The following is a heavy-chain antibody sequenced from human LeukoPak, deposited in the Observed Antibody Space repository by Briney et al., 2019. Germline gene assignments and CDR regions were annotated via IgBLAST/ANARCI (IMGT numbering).Heavy chain of an antibody. CDR1: GGSISSYY. Sequence: SETLSLTCTVSGGSISSYYWSWIRQPPGKGLEWIGYIDYSGSTNYNPSLKSRVTISVDTSKNQFSLKLSSATAADTAVYYCARVDSSGWYYFDYWGQGTLVTVSS. CDR2: IDYSGST. D-gene: IGHD6-19*01. J-gene: IGHJ4*02. CDR3: ARVDSSGWYYFDY. V-gene: IGHV4-59*01.